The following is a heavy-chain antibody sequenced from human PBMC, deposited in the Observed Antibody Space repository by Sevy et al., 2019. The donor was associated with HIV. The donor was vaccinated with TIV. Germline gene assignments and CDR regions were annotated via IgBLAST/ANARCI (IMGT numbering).Heavy chain of an antibody. D-gene: IGHD3-22*01. CDR1: GFTFSSYA. V-gene: IGHV3-30*04. CDR2: ISHDGNNK. CDR3: ASHYYDSTGYYYPLDY. J-gene: IGHJ4*02. Sequence: GGSLRLSCTASGFTFSSYAMYWVRQAPGKGLEWVAVISHDGNNKDYADSVKGRFTISRDKSKNTLYLQMNSLRAEDTAVYYCASHYYDSTGYYYPLDYWGQGTLVTVSS.